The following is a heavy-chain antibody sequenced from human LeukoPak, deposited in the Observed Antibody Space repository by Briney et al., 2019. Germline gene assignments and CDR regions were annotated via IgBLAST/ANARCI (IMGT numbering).Heavy chain of an antibody. J-gene: IGHJ3*02. CDR3: ARRRGYMSFDI. Sequence: KASETLSLTCTVSGGSISSNSYYWGWIRQPPGKGLKWIGSIYYSGSTYYNPSLKSRVTISVDTSKNQFSLKLSSVTAADTAVYYCARRRGYMSFDIWGQGTMVTVSS. V-gene: IGHV4-39*01. CDR2: IYYSGST. CDR1: GGSISSNSYY. D-gene: IGHD5-18*01.